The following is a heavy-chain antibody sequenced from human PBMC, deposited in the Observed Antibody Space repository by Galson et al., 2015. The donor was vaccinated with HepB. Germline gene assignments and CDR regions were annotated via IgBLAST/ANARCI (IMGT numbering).Heavy chain of an antibody. J-gene: IGHJ4*02. CDR3: ARSHPYYGSGSYYGLTG. CDR2: INTNTGNP. CDR1: GYTFTSYA. Sequence: SVKVSCKASGYTFTSYAMNWVRQAPGQGLEWMGWINTNTGNPTYAQGFTGRFVFSLDTSVSTAYLQISSLKAEDTAVYYCARSHPYYGSGSYYGLTGWGQGTLVTVSS. V-gene: IGHV7-4-1*02. D-gene: IGHD3-10*01.